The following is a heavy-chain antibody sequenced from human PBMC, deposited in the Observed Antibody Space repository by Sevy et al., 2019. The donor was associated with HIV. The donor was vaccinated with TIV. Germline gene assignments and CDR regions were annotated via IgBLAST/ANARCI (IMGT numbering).Heavy chain of an antibody. J-gene: IGHJ5*02. CDR3: ARDPPKGSRGSWFDT. D-gene: IGHD3-10*01. CDR1: GLTVSSNY. V-gene: IGHV3-53*01. CDR2: LYSAGST. Sequence: GGSLRLSCAASGLTVSSNYMSWVRQAPGKGLEWVSTLYSAGSTFYAESVKGRFTISRDNSKNTLYLQMNSLGAEDTAVYYCARDPPKGSRGSWFDTWGQGTLVTVSS.